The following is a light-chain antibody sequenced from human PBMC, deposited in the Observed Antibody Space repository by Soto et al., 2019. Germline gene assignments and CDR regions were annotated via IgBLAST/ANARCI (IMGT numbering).Light chain of an antibody. CDR1: SSDVGGYNF. CDR3: SSYTSSSSYV. Sequence: QSALTQPASVSGSPGQSITISCTGTSSDVGGYNFVSWYQHHPRKAPKLMIYDVSNRPSGVSTRFSGSKSGNTASLTISGLQPEDEADYYCSSYTSSSSYVFGTGTKVTVL. V-gene: IGLV2-14*03. CDR2: DVS. J-gene: IGLJ1*01.